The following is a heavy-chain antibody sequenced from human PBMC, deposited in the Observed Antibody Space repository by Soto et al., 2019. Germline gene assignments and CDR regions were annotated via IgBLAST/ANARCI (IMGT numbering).Heavy chain of an antibody. V-gene: IGHV4-31*03. J-gene: IGHJ5*02. CDR3: AREEVAYYDSVSYNWFDP. CDR2: IYYSGST. Sequence: QVQLQESGPGLVKPSQTLSLTCTVSGGSIRSGGYYWSWIRQYPGKGLEWIGYIYYSGSTYYNPSLKSRVTISVDTSNNQFSLKLSFVTAADTAVYYCAREEVAYYDSVSYNWFDPWGQGILVTVSS. D-gene: IGHD3-10*01. CDR1: GGSIRSGGYY.